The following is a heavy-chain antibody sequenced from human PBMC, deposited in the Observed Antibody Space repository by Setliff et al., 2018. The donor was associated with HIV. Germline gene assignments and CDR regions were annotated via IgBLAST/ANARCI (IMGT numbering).Heavy chain of an antibody. CDR2: IYRSGSTY. D-gene: IGHD3-10*01. CDR1: GGSISSYSYF. CDR3: VRSRITMVRGVIIGHNWFDP. J-gene: IGHJ5*02. V-gene: IGHV4-39*01. Sequence: SETLSLTCTVSGGSISSYSYFWGWVRQPPGKGLEWIGNIYRSGSTYYYNPSLKSRVTMSVDTSKNQFSMKLSSVTAADTALYYCVRSRITMVRGVIIGHNWFDPWGQGILVTVSS.